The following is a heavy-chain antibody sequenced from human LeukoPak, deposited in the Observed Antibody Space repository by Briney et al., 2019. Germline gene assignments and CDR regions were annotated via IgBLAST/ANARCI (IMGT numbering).Heavy chain of an antibody. V-gene: IGHV4-61*02. J-gene: IGHJ4*02. D-gene: IGHD1-1*01. Sequence: SETLPLTCTVSGGSISSGSYYWSWIRQPAGKGLEWIGRIYTSGSTNYNPSLKSRVTISVDTSKNQFSLKLNSVTAADTAVYYCARAPAITTPLDYWGQGTLVTVSS. CDR2: IYTSGST. CDR1: GGSISSGSYY. CDR3: ARAPAITTPLDY.